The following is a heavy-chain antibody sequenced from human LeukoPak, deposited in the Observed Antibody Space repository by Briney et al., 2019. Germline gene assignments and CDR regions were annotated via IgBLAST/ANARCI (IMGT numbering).Heavy chain of an antibody. CDR3: ARGGFYDISGYLPDY. J-gene: IGHJ4*02. V-gene: IGHV1-2*02. CDR1: GYTFTGYY. Sequence: ASVKVSCTASGYTFTGYYMHWVRQAPGQGLEWMGWVNPNNGGTNYAQKFQGRVTLTRDTSISTYYMELSRLKSDDTAVYYCARGGFYDISGYLPDYWGQGTLVTVSS. CDR2: VNPNNGGT. D-gene: IGHD3-22*01.